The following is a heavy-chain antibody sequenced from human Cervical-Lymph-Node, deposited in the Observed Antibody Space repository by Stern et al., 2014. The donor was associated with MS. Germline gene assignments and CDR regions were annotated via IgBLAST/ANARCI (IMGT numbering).Heavy chain of an antibody. CDR2: TSYDGSST. V-gene: IGHV3-30*04. CDR1: GFTFRNFA. D-gene: IGHD6-19*01. Sequence: QVQLVQSGGGVVQPGRSLRLSCVASGFTFRNFAMHWVRQAPGKGLEWVALTSYDGSSTYYSASVKGRFIVSRDNSNDTVFLQMNSLSIEDTAVYYCGRVLGQGVVAVATWFDPRGLGTLVTVSS. CDR3: GRVLGQGVVAVATWFDP. J-gene: IGHJ5*02.